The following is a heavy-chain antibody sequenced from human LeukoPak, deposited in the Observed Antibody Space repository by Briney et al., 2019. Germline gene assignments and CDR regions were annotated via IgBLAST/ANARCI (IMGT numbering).Heavy chain of an antibody. CDR3: ANPVGYGDAFDI. CDR1: GFRFSSYA. D-gene: IGHD5-12*01. J-gene: IGHJ3*02. Sequence: GGSLRLSCAASGFRFSSYAMSWVRQAPGKGLEWVSAISPSGATTNHADSVKGWFTISRDNSKNTLYLQMNSLRAEDTAVYYCANPVGYGDAFDIWGQGTMVTVSS. CDR2: ISPSGATT. V-gene: IGHV3-23*01.